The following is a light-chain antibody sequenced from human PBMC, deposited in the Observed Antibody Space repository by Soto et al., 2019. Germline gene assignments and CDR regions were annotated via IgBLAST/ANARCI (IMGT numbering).Light chain of an antibody. CDR2: DAS. J-gene: IGKJ5*01. Sequence: ETVLTQSPATLSLSPGERATLSCRASQSVDRYLAWYQQKPGQAPRLLIYDASNRATGIPARFSGSGSGTDFSFTITSLEPEDFAVYYCQQRKYWPPITFGQGTRLEIK. V-gene: IGKV3-11*01. CDR1: QSVDRY. CDR3: QQRKYWPPIT.